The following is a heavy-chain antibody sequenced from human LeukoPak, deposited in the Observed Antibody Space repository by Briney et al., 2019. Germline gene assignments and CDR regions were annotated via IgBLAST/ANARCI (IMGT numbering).Heavy chain of an antibody. J-gene: IGHJ3*02. Sequence: SQTLSLTCTVSGGSISSSNWWGWIRQPPGKGLEWIGYIYYSGSIYYNPSLKSRVTMSVDTSKNQFSLKLSSVTAVDTAVYYCARTYYDILTGQYIDAFDIWGQGTMVTVSS. CDR1: GGSISSSNW. V-gene: IGHV4-28*02. CDR3: ARTYYDILTGQYIDAFDI. D-gene: IGHD3-9*01. CDR2: IYYSGSI.